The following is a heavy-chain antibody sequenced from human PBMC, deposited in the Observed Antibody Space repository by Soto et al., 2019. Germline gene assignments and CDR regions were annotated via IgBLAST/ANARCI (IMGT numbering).Heavy chain of an antibody. CDR2: IGSSGANT. CDR3: SKAFGTYYFDY. J-gene: IGHJ4*01. Sequence: EVQVLESGGDLVQPGGSLRLSCVGSGFTFSSYAMRWVRQAPGKGLEWVSAIGSSGANTYYEDSVKGRFTISRDNSKHTVYLQMNSLRAEDTAVYYCSKAFGTYYFDYWGQGTVVTVFS. CDR1: GFTFSSYA. D-gene: IGHD3-10*01. V-gene: IGHV3-23*01.